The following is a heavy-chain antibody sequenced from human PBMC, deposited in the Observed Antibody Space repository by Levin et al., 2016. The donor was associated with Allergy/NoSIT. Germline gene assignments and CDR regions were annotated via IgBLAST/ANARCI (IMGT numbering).Heavy chain of an antibody. J-gene: IGHJ4*02. V-gene: IGHV3-30-3*01. D-gene: IGHD2/OR15-2a*01. Sequence: GESLKISCAASGFAFKAYAVHWVRQAPGRGLEWVAFISWDANTKYYGDSVRGRFIISRDNSMNTVFLQMNSLRPEDTALYYCARDLSTHYSTDYWGQGTLVTVPS. CDR2: ISWDANTK. CDR3: ARDLSTHYSTDY. CDR1: GFAFKAYA.